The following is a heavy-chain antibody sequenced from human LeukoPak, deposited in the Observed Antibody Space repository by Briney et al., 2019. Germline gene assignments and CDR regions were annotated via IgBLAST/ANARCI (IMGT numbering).Heavy chain of an antibody. V-gene: IGHV3-53*01. D-gene: IGHD4-17*01. CDR2: IXXXGST. J-gene: IGHJ4*02. CDR1: GFTVSSNY. CDR3: ARAEDYGDYPAFDY. Sequence: GGSLRLSCAASGFTVSSNYXXXXXQAPGXXXXXXSVIXXXGSTYYAXSXXXRXXISRXNSKNTLYLQMNSLRAEDTAVYYCARAEDYGDYPAFDYWGQGTLVTVSS.